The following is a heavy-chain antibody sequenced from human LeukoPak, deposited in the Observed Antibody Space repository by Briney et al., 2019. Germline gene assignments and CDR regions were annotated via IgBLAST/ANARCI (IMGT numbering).Heavy chain of an antibody. D-gene: IGHD4-23*01. Sequence: GGSLRLSCAASGFIFSSYSINWVRQAPGKGLEWVSSISSSSSYIYYADSVKGRFTISRDKAENSLYLQMNSLRTEPTAVYYCAKLPGRAAGQDYWGRGTLVTVSS. V-gene: IGHV3-21*01. CDR1: GFIFSSYS. CDR2: ISSSSSYI. J-gene: IGHJ4*02. CDR3: AKLPGRAAGQDY.